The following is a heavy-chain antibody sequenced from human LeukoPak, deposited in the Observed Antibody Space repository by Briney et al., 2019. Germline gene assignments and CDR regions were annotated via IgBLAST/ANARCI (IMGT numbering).Heavy chain of an antibody. CDR1: GFTFSSYA. CDR3: ARLSRSSYGKYYFDS. V-gene: IGHV3-21*01. D-gene: IGHD1-26*01. CDR2: LTGGSDYV. Sequence: GGSLRLSCTASGFTFSSYAMEWVRQAPGQGLEWLSSLTGGSDYVYYADSVQGRFTISRDNAKSSLYLQMNSLRAEDTAVYYCARLSRSSYGKYYFDSWGQGTLVTVSS. J-gene: IGHJ4*02.